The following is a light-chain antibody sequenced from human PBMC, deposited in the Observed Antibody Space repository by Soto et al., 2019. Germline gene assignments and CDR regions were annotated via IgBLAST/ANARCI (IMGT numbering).Light chain of an antibody. CDR2: DAS. V-gene: IGKV3-11*01. CDR1: QSVSSY. J-gene: IGKJ2*01. Sequence: EILLTQSPAPLSLSPGVRATLSCRASQSVSSYLAWYQQKPGQAPRLLIYDASNRATGIQARFSGSGSGTDFTLSISSLEPEDFAVYFCQQRGSWPPYTFGQGTRLQIK. CDR3: QQRGSWPPYT.